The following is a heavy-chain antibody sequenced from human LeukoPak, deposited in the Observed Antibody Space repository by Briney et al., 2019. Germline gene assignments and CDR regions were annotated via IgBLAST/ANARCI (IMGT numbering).Heavy chain of an antibody. V-gene: IGHV1-18*01. CDR3: ARVVERYCSSTSRYYFDY. J-gene: IGHJ4*02. D-gene: IGHD2-2*01. Sequence: ASVKISCKASGYTFTSYGISWVRQAPGQGLEWMGWISAYNGNTNYAQKLQGRVTMTTDTSTSTAYMELRSLRSDDTAVYYCARVVERYCSSTSRYYFDYWGQGTLVTVSS. CDR2: ISAYNGNT. CDR1: GYTFTSYG.